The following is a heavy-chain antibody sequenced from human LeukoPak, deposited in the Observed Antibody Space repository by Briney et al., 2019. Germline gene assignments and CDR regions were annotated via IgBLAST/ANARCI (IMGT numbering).Heavy chain of an antibody. V-gene: IGHV3-53*01. Sequence: GGSLRLSCAASGFTVSSNYMSWVRQAPGKGLEWVSVIYSGGSTYYADSVKGRFTISRDNSKNTLYLQMNSLRAEDTAVYYCARDTRITMVRGVILYYYYGMDVWGQGTTVTVSS. D-gene: IGHD3-10*01. J-gene: IGHJ6*02. CDR2: IYSGGST. CDR3: ARDTRITMVRGVILYYYYGMDV. CDR1: GFTVSSNY.